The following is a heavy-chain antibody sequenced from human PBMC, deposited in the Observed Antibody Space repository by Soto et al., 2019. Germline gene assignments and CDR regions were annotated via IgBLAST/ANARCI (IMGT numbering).Heavy chain of an antibody. CDR2: ISGSGGST. Sequence: GGSLRLSCAASGFTFSSYAMSWVRQAPGKGLEWVSAISGSGGSTYYADSVKGRFTISRDNSKNTLYLQMNSLRAEDTAVYYCAKDPVYYGLGGWFDPWGQGTLVTVSS. V-gene: IGHV3-23*01. CDR3: AKDPVYYGLGGWFDP. CDR1: GFTFSSYA. J-gene: IGHJ5*02. D-gene: IGHD3-10*01.